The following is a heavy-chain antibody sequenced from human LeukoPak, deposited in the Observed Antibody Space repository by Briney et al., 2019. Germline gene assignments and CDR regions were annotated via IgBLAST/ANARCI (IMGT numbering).Heavy chain of an antibody. CDR2: IIPIFGTA. CDR1: GGTFSSYA. Sequence: SVKVSCKASGGTFSSYAISWVRQAPGQGLEWMGGIIPIFGTANYAQKFQGRVTITTDESTSTAYMELSSLRSEDTAVYYCARDTSALGLRVSSAFDIWGQGAMVTVSS. V-gene: IGHV1-69*05. J-gene: IGHJ3*02. D-gene: IGHD3-16*01. CDR3: ARDTSALGLRVSSAFDI.